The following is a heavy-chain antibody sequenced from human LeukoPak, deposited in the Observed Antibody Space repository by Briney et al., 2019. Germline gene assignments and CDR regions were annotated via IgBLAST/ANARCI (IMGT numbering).Heavy chain of an antibody. Sequence: PGGSLRLYCAASGFTFSSYWMSWVRQAPGKGLEWVANIKQDGSEKYYVDSVKGRFTISRDNAKNSLYLQMNSLRAEDTAVYYCARDEGATPAEAFDIWGQGTMVTVSS. CDR3: ARDEGATPAEAFDI. D-gene: IGHD1-26*01. V-gene: IGHV3-7*01. CDR2: IKQDGSEK. CDR1: GFTFSSYW. J-gene: IGHJ3*02.